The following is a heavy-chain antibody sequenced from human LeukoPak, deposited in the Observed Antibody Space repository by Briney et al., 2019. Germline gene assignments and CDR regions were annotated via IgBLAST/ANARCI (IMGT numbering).Heavy chain of an antibody. Sequence: GGSLRLSCAASGFTVSSNYMSWVRQAPGKGLEWVSVIYSGGSTYYADSVKGRFTISRDNSKNTLYLQMNSLRAEDTAVYYCARGYDSSGYYYLYYFDYWGQGTLVTVSS. CDR3: ARGYDSSGYYYLYYFDY. D-gene: IGHD3-22*01. CDR2: IYSGGST. V-gene: IGHV3-66*01. CDR1: GFTVSSNY. J-gene: IGHJ4*02.